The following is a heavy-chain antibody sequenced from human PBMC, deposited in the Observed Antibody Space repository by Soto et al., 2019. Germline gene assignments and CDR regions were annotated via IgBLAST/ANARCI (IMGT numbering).Heavy chain of an antibody. Sequence: SLRLSCVASGFTFSHYGMHWVRQAPGKGLEWVAVIWYDENNKDYADSVKGRFTISRDNSKNTLYLQMNSLRAEGTAVYYCAREGLGSSSWYYEYWGQGTLVTVSS. V-gene: IGHV3-33*01. CDR3: AREGLGSSSWYYEY. CDR2: IWYDENNK. J-gene: IGHJ4*02. CDR1: GFTFSHYG. D-gene: IGHD6-13*01.